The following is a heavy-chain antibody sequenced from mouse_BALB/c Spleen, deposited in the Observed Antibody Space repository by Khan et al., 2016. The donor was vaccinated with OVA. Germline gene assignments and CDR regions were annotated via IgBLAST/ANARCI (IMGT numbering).Heavy chain of an antibody. D-gene: IGHD2-12*01. CDR1: GYSITSDYA. Sequence: EVQLVESGPGLVKPSQSLSLTCTATGYSITSDYAWNWIRQFPGNKLEWMGYISSTGSTSYNPSLKSRISITRDISKNQFFLQLKSVTTEDTATYYCARSLYYSYGYALDCWGRGTSVTVSS. V-gene: IGHV3-2*02. J-gene: IGHJ4*01. CDR3: ARSLYYSYGYALDC. CDR2: ISSTGST.